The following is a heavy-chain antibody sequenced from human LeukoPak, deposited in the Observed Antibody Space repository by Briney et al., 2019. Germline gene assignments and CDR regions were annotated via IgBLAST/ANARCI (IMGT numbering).Heavy chain of an antibody. J-gene: IGHJ4*02. CDR1: GFTFSSYA. CDR2: INPNSGGT. CDR3: ARDLGDY. Sequence: GRSLRLSCAASGFTFSSYAMHWVRQAPGQGLEWMGWINPNSGGTNYAQKFQGRVTMTRDTSISTAYMELSRLRSDDTAVYYCARDLGDYWGQGTLVTVSS. V-gene: IGHV1-2*02.